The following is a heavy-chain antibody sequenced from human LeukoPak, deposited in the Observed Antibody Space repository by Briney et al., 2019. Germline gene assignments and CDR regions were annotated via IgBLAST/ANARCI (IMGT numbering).Heavy chain of an antibody. V-gene: IGHV1-69*13. CDR3: ARGQAYDFWSGYYNYFDS. J-gene: IGHJ4*02. D-gene: IGHD3-3*01. CDR2: IIPIFGTA. CDR1: GGTFSSYA. Sequence: GASVKVSCKASGGTFSSYAISWVRQAPGQGLEWMGGIIPIFGTANYAQKFQGRVTITADESTSTAYMELSSLRSEDTAVYYCARGQAYDFWSGYYNYFDSWGQGTLVTVSS.